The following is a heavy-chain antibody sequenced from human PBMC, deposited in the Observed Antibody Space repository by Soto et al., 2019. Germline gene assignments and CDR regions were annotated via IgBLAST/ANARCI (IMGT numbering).Heavy chain of an antibody. D-gene: IGHD1-26*01. CDR3: ARVRIVGAREIDF. CDR2: ISGYNGDI. CDR1: GYTFNRHG. Sequence: QVHLVQSGGEVKKPGASVKVSCKASGYTFNRHGITWVRQAPGQGLEWMGWISGYNGDINYEQKFQGRVTLSSDTLTSTVYLELKSLRFDATAVYYCARVRIVGAREIDFWGQGTVVTVSS. J-gene: IGHJ4*02. V-gene: IGHV1-18*04.